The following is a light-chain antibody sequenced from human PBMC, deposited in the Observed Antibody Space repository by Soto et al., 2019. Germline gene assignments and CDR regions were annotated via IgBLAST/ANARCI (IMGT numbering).Light chain of an antibody. CDR1: QSLLHSNGNHY. CDR3: MQVRPPPYT. V-gene: IGKV2-28*01. J-gene: IGKJ2*01. Sequence: DIVMPQSPLSLPVTPGEPASISCRSSQSLLHSNGNHYLDWYLQKPGQSPQVLISLGSSRASGVPDRFSGRGSGTDVYLKISREEAEEVGIDYCMQVRPPPYTFGQGTKLEIK. CDR2: LGS.